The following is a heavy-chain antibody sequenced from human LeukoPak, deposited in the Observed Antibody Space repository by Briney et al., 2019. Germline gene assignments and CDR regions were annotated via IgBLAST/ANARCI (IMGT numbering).Heavy chain of an antibody. J-gene: IGHJ4*02. CDR1: GFTFSSYW. V-gene: IGHV3-7*03. D-gene: IGHD6-19*01. CDR3: AREYSSGLFDH. CDR2: IKQDGSET. Sequence: SGGSLRLSCGVSGFTFSSYWMSWVRQAPGKGLEWVACIKQDGSETYYVDSVKGRFTISRDNAKNSLYLQMNSLRAEDTAVYYCAREYSSGLFDHWGQGTLVTVSS.